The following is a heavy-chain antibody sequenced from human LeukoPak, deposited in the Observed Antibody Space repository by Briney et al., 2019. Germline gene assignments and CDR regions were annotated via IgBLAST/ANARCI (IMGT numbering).Heavy chain of an antibody. Sequence: GASLRLSSAASGFTFSSYAMSWVRQAPGKGLEWVSAISGSGGSTYYADSVKGRFTISRDNSKNTLYLQMNSLRAEDTAVYYCAKGPKYYDILTGPEYFQHWGQGTLVTVSS. V-gene: IGHV3-23*01. CDR3: AKGPKYYDILTGPEYFQH. J-gene: IGHJ1*01. CDR2: ISGSGGST. D-gene: IGHD3-9*01. CDR1: GFTFSSYA.